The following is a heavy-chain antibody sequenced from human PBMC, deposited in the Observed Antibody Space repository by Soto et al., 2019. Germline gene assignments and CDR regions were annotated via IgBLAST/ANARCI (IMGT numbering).Heavy chain of an antibody. D-gene: IGHD3-22*01. CDR1: GGTFSSYA. Sequence: QVQLVQSVDEVKKPGSSVKVSCKASGGTFSSYAISWVRQAPGSGLEWMGGIIPIFGTANYAQKFQGRVTITADESTSTAYMELRSMRSEDTAVYACANYDSSDYYYYYWVQGTLVTDSS. CDR3: ANYDSSDYYYYY. CDR2: IIPIFGTA. J-gene: IGHJ4*02. V-gene: IGHV1-69*01.